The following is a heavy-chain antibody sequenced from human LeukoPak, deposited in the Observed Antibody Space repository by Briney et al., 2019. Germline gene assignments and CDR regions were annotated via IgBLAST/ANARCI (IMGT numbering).Heavy chain of an antibody. D-gene: IGHD1-26*01. CDR3: ARIASGSYADC. J-gene: IGHJ4*02. V-gene: IGHV3-66*01. CDR2: LYSGGIT. CDR1: GFTVDTNY. Sequence: GGSLRLSCAASGFTVDTNYMSWVRQAPGKGLEWVSVLYSGGITYYPDSVKGRFTISRDNSKNTLYLQMNSLRAEDTAVYYCARIASGSYADCWGQGTLVTVSS.